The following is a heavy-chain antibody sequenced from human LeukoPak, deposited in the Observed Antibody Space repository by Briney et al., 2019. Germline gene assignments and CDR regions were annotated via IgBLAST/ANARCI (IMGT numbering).Heavy chain of an antibody. CDR1: GYTFTAYY. J-gene: IGHJ4*02. Sequence: GASVKVSCKASGYTFTAYYMYWVRQAPGQGLEWMGWINPNSGGTNYAQKLQGRVTMTTDTSTSTAYMELRSLRSDDTAVYYCARVFVDTAMDRELLDYWGQGTLVTVSS. CDR2: INPNSGGT. CDR3: ARVFVDTAMDRELLDY. V-gene: IGHV1-2*02. D-gene: IGHD5-18*01.